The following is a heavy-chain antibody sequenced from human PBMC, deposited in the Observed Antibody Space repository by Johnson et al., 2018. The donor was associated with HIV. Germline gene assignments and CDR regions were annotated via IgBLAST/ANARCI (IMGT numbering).Heavy chain of an antibody. CDR3: AKDGLRLGVVSDFDI. Sequence: QEQLVESGGGVVQPGGSLRLSCAASGFTFSSYAMHWVRQAPGKGLEWVAFIRYDGSNKYYAKTVKGRFTIARDNSKNTLYLQMNSLRPEDTAMYYCAKDGLRLGVVSDFDIWGQGTMVAVSS. D-gene: IGHD3-3*01. J-gene: IGHJ3*02. V-gene: IGHV3-30*02. CDR1: GFTFSSYA. CDR2: IRYDGSNK.